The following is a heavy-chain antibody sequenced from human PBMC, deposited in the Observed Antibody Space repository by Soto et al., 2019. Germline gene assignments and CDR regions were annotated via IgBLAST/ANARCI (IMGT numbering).Heavy chain of an antibody. CDR2: IYHSGST. V-gene: IGHV4-4*02. CDR3: ARVEYYGSGSVGPADSHYYYYYGMDV. J-gene: IGHJ6*02. CDR1: GGSISSSNW. Sequence: SETLSLTCAVSGGSISSSNWWSWVRQPPGKGLEWIGEIYHSGSTNYNPSLKSRVTISVDKSKNQFSLKLSSVTAADTAVYYCARVEYYGSGSVGPADSHYYYYYGMDVWGQGTTVTVSS. D-gene: IGHD3-10*01.